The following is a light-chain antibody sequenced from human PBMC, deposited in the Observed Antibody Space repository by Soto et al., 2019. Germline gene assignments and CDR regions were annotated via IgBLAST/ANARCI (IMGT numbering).Light chain of an antibody. CDR2: GAS. Sequence: ETVMTQSPVALSVSPGERANLSCRARQNVRKNLAWYQQKPGQAPRLLIYGASTRATGIPARFSGDGSGTEFTLTIDRLQSEEFVVYYCLQYDGWPLTFGQGTRLEIK. CDR1: QNVRKN. V-gene: IGKV3-15*01. CDR3: LQYDGWPLT. J-gene: IGKJ5*01.